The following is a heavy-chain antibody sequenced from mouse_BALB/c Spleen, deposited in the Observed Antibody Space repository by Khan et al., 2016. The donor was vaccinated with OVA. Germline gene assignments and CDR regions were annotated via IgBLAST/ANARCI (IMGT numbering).Heavy chain of an antibody. CDR2: INTYTGEP. CDR1: GYTFTNYG. V-gene: IGHV9-3-1*01. D-gene: IGHD2-10*01. CDR3: ARPPYFSYVMAY. Sequence: QVQLQQSGPELKKPGETVKISCKASGYTFTNYGMNWVKQAPGKGLKWMGWINTYTGEPTYADDFKGRFAFSLETSASTAYLQINNLKNEDTATYFCARPPYFSYVMAYWGQGTSVTVSS. J-gene: IGHJ4*01.